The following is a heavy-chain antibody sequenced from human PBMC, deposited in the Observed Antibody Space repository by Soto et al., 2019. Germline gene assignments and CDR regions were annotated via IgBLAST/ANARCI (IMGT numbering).Heavy chain of an antibody. J-gene: IGHJ4*02. CDR1: GYTFTSYY. D-gene: IGHD5-12*01. CDR2: INPSGGST. Sequence: APVKVSCKASGYTFTSYYMHWVRQAPGQGLEWMGIINPSGGSTSYAQKFQGRVTMTRDTSTSTVYMELSSLRSEDTAVYYCARDASGYDFDYWGQGTLVTVSS. V-gene: IGHV1-46*01. CDR3: ARDASGYDFDY.